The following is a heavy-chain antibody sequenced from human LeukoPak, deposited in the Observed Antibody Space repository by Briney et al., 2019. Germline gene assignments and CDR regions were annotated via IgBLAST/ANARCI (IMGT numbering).Heavy chain of an antibody. CDR1: GYTFTSYD. Sequence: ASVKVSCKASGYTFTSYDINWVRQATGQGLEWMGWMNPNSGDTVYAQKFQGRVTMTRNTSTSTAYMEVSSLRSEDTAVYYCARGRYYSILTTYTPPNYWGQGTLVTVSS. D-gene: IGHD3-9*01. CDR3: ARGRYYSILTTYTPPNY. J-gene: IGHJ4*02. CDR2: MNPNSGDT. V-gene: IGHV1-8*01.